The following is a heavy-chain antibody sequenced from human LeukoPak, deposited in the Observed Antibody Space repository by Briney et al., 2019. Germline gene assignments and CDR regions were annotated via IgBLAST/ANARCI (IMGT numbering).Heavy chain of an antibody. D-gene: IGHD1-7*01. Sequence: SVKVSCKASGGTFSSYAISWVRQAPGQGLEWMVGIIPIFGTANYAQKFQGRVTITTDESTSTAYMELSSLRSEDTAVYYCARPRGTGTTYLDYWGQGTLVTVSS. V-gene: IGHV1-69*05. CDR3: ARPRGTGTTYLDY. J-gene: IGHJ4*02. CDR1: GGTFSSYA. CDR2: IIPIFGTA.